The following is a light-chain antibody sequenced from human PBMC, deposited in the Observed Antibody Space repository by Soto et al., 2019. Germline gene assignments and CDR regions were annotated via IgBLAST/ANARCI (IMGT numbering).Light chain of an antibody. J-gene: IGLJ1*01. CDR1: SSDVGGYNY. V-gene: IGLV2-8*01. Sequence: QSALTQPPSASGSPGQSVTISCTGTSSDVGGYNYVSWYQQHPGEAPKLIIYDVSKRPSGVPDRFSGSKSGNTASLAVSGLQAEDEADYYCSSFIPKNDGYVFGTGTKVTVL. CDR2: DVS. CDR3: SSFIPKNDGYV.